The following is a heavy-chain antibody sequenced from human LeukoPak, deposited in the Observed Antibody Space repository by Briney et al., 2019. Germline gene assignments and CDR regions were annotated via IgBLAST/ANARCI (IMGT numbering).Heavy chain of an antibody. CDR1: GFTFSSYE. Sequence: GGSLSLSCAASGFTFSSYEMNWVRQAPGKGLEWVSKISSSGSAIYYADSVKGRFTISRDNAKSSLYLQMNSLRVEDTAVYCCARGGSLGYWGQGTLVTVSS. CDR2: ISSSGSAI. CDR3: ARGGSLGY. D-gene: IGHD6-19*01. J-gene: IGHJ4*02. V-gene: IGHV3-48*03.